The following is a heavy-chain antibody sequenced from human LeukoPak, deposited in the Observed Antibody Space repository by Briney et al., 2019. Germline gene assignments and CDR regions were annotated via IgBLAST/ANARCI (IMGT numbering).Heavy chain of an antibody. CDR3: ARETSQKGAHYMDV. CDR2: MYYNGSM. J-gene: IGHJ6*03. Sequence: SETLSLTCTVSGGSISSHYWSWIRQPPGKGLEWIGYMYYNGSMNYNPSLKSRVTISADTSKNQFSLKLSSVTAADTAVYYCARETSQKGAHYMDVWGKGTTVTISS. D-gene: IGHD3-16*01. V-gene: IGHV4-59*11. CDR1: GGSISSHY.